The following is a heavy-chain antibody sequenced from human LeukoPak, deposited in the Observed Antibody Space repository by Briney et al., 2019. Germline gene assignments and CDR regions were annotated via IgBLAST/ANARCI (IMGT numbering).Heavy chain of an antibody. CDR2: IYYSGST. CDR1: GGSISSSSYY. CDR3: ARAKAAAGIDYFDY. Sequence: SETLSLTCTVSGGSISSSSYYWGWIRQPPGKGLEWIAFIYYSGSTNYNPSLKSRVTISIDTSKNQFSLKVSSVTAADTAVYYCARAKAAAGIDYFDYWGQGTLVTVSS. J-gene: IGHJ4*02. D-gene: IGHD6-13*01. V-gene: IGHV4-61*05.